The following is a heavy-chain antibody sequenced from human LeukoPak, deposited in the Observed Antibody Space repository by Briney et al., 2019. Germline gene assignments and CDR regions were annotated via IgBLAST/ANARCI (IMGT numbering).Heavy chain of an antibody. D-gene: IGHD6-13*01. CDR3: VRAAAGSYSSFQIDY. Sequence: EAAVKVSCKASGVTFNSYAISWVRQAPGQGIEWMGGIIPMSDTANYPPTFRGRVTTTRDTSIRTAYMDLSRLRSHDTTVYYCVRAAAGSYSSFQIDYWGEGTLVTVSS. J-gene: IGHJ4*02. CDR1: GVTFNSYA. V-gene: IGHV1-69*05. CDR2: IIPMSDTA.